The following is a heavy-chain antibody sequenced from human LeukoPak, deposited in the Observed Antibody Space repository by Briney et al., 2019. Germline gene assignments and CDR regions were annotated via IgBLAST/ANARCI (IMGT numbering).Heavy chain of an antibody. J-gene: IGHJ4*02. V-gene: IGHV3-53*05. CDR2: VYSGGST. Sequence: PGGSLRVSCAASGFAVSSNYMTWVRQAPGKGLEWVSVVYSGGSTEYADSVKGRFTISRDNSKNTLYLQMNSLRAEDTAVYYCAKRPSDYGDYVSYFDYWGQGTLVTVSS. CDR1: GFAVSSNY. CDR3: AKRPSDYGDYVSYFDY. D-gene: IGHD4-17*01.